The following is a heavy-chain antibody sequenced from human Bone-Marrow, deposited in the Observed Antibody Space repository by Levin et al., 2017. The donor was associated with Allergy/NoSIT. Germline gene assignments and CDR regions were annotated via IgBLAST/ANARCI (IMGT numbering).Heavy chain of an antibody. CDR2: IIPIFGTA. J-gene: IGHJ4*02. D-gene: IGHD6-19*01. Sequence: SVKVSCKASGGTFSSYAISWVRQAPGQGLEWMGGIIPIFGTANYAQKFQGRVTITADKSTSTAYMELSSLRSEDTAVYYCARVQTAGIAVAGTPDYWGQGTLVTVSS. V-gene: IGHV1-69*06. CDR1: GGTFSSYA. CDR3: ARVQTAGIAVAGTPDY.